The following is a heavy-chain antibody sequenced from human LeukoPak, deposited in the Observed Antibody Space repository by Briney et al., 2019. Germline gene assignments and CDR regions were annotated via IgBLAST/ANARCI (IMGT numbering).Heavy chain of an antibody. CDR2: IYYSGST. CDR3: ARAKSSSLDY. Sequence: SETLSLTCTVSGGSISSYYWSWIRQPPGKGLECIGYIYYSGSTNYNPSLTSRVTMSVDTSKNQFSLKLSSVTAADTAVYYCARAKSSSLDYWGQGTLVTVSS. CDR1: GGSISSYY. J-gene: IGHJ4*02. D-gene: IGHD6-13*01. V-gene: IGHV4-59*12.